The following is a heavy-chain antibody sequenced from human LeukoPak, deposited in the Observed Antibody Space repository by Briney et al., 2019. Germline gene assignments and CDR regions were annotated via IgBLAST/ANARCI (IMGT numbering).Heavy chain of an antibody. CDR2: ISGSGGST. CDR1: GFTFSTYA. D-gene: IGHD2-2*01. V-gene: IGHV3-23*01. Sequence: GGSLRLSCAASGFTFSTYAMTWVRQAPGEGLEWVSCISGSGGSTYYTDSVKGRFTISRDNSKNTLHLQMSSLRAEGTALYYCVKDRCDRTTCPEVWGQGTLVTVSS. J-gene: IGHJ4*02. CDR3: VKDRCDRTTCPEV.